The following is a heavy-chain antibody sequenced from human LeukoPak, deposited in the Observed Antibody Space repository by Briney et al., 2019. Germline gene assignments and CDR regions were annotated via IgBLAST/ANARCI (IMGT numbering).Heavy chain of an antibody. V-gene: IGHV4-59*01. CDR3: ARDQGWGDWYFDL. CDR1: GGSISSSY. CDR2: LFYNGNT. D-gene: IGHD3-10*01. J-gene: IGHJ2*01. Sequence: SETLSLTCTVSGGSISSSYWSWVRQPPGKGREGIGYLFYNGNTNYNSSLKSRVTISVDTSKNQFSLKLNSLTAADTAVYFCARDQGWGDWYFDLWGRGTLVTVSS.